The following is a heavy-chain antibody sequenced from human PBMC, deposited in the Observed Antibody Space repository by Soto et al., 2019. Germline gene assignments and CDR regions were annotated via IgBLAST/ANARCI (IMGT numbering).Heavy chain of an antibody. CDR2: IIPIFGTA. D-gene: IGHD3-22*01. V-gene: IGHV1-69*13. Sequence: ASVKVSCKASGGTFSSYAISWVRQAPGQGLEWMGGIIPIFGTANYAQKFQGRVTITADESTSTAYMELSSLRSEDTAVYYCARPHFVNSGYYYGPWFDPWGQGTLVTVSS. CDR1: GGTFSSYA. J-gene: IGHJ5*02. CDR3: ARPHFVNSGYYYGPWFDP.